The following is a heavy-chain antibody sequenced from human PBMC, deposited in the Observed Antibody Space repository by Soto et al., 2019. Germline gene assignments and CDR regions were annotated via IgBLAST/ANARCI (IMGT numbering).Heavy chain of an antibody. D-gene: IGHD6-13*01. V-gene: IGHV1-3*01. CDR2: INAGNGNT. CDR3: AREKIAAAGMGMDV. Sequence: ASVKVSCKASGYTFTSYAMHWVRQAPGQRLEWMGWINAGNGNTKYSQKFQGRVTTTRDTSASTAYMELSSLRSEDTAVYYCAREKIAAAGMGMDVWGQGTTVTVSS. CDR1: GYTFTSYA. J-gene: IGHJ6*02.